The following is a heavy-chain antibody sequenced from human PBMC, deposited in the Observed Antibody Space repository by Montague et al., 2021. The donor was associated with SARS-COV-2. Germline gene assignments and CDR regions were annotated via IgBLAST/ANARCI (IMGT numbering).Heavy chain of an antibody. CDR2: IYDSGST. J-gene: IGHJ4*02. CDR1: GSSVRSYY. D-gene: IGHD4-17*01. CDR3: ARENTVTTFGGPYYIDS. Sequence: SETLSLTCIVSGSSVRSYYWRWIRQPPGTGLEWIGNIYDSGSTNYNPSLKSRVPISVDTSKNQFSLKLSSVTAADTAVYYCARENTVTTFGGPYYIDSWGQGTLVTVSA. V-gene: IGHV4-59*02.